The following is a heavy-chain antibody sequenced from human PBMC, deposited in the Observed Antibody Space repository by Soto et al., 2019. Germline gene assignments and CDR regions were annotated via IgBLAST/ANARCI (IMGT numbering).Heavy chain of an antibody. J-gene: IGHJ6*02. V-gene: IGHV1-3*01. CDR2: INAGNGNT. Sequence: QVQLVQSGAEVKKPGASVKVSCKASGYTFTSYAMHWVRQAPGQRLEWMGWINAGNGNTKYSQKFQGRVTITRDTSASTAYMELSSLRSEDTAVYYCARLRITMARGVIVHYGMDVWGQGTTVTVSS. D-gene: IGHD3-10*01. CDR3: ARLRITMARGVIVHYGMDV. CDR1: GYTFTSYA.